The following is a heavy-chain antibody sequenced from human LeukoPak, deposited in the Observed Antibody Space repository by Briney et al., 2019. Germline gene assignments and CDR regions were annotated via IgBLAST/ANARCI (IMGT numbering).Heavy chain of an antibody. V-gene: IGHV3-66*01. CDR1: GFTVSSNY. CDR2: IYSGGST. Sequence: PGGSLRLSCAASGFTVSSNYMSWVRQAPGKGLEWVSVIYSGGSTYYADSVKGRFTISRDNSKNTLYLQMNSLRAEDTAVYYCARSPSVNGDYAHFDYWGQGTLVTVSS. CDR3: ARSPSVNGDYAHFDY. J-gene: IGHJ4*02. D-gene: IGHD4-17*01.